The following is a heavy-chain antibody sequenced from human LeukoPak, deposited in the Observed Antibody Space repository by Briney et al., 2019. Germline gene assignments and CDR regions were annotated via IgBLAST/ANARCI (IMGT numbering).Heavy chain of an antibody. V-gene: IGHV3-23*01. Sequence: GGSLRLSCAASGFTFSSYAMTWVRQAPGKGLEWVSAISSSSDSIYYTDSVKGRFTISRDNSKNTLYLHMNSLRAEDTAVYYCAKYQLLNSNYWRDAFHIWGRGTRVTVSS. D-gene: IGHD2-2*01. J-gene: IGHJ3*02. CDR2: ISSSSDSI. CDR1: GFTFSSYA. CDR3: AKYQLLNSNYWRDAFHI.